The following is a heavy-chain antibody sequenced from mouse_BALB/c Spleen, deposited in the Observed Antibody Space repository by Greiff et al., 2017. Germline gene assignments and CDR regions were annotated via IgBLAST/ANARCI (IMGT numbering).Heavy chain of an antibody. J-gene: IGHJ4*01. Sequence: DVQLQESGAELVKPGASVKLSCTASGFNIKDTYMHWVKQRPEQGLEWIGRIDPANGNTKYDPKFQGKATITADTSSNTAYLQLSSLTTEDTAVYYCARNYDYSHYYAMAYWGQGTSVTVSA. D-gene: IGHD1-2*01. CDR2: IDPANGNT. CDR1: GFNIKDTY. V-gene: IGHV14-3*02. CDR3: ARNYDYSHYYAMAY.